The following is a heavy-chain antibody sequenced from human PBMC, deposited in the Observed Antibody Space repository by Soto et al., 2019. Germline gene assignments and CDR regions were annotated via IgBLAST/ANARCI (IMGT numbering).Heavy chain of an antibody. CDR3: ARGFTWNHDNWFDP. J-gene: IGHJ5*02. V-gene: IGHV1-46*03. CDR1: GYSFTAFF. CDR2: INPSGGST. Sequence: GASVKVSCKASGYSFTAFFVHWVRQAPGQGLEWLGIINPSGGSTNYAQKFQGRVTMTRDTSTDTVYVELSSLRSEDTALYYCARGFTWNHDNWFDPWGQGTLVTVSS. D-gene: IGHD1-20*01.